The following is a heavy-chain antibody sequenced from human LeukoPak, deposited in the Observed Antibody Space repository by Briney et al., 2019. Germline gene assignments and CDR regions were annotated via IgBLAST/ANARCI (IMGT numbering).Heavy chain of an antibody. Sequence: PSETLSLTCDVSGGSCDDYYCSWIRQPPGKGLEWIGEIHPHGIFYYNSSLMSRVTISIDTSKSQFSLRLISVTAADTAIYYCSRGRDRSKAGDHWGQGSLVTVSS. CDR3: SRGRDRSKAGDH. V-gene: IGHV4-34*01. CDR1: GGSCDDYY. J-gene: IGHJ4*02. D-gene: IGHD5-24*01. CDR2: IHPHGIF.